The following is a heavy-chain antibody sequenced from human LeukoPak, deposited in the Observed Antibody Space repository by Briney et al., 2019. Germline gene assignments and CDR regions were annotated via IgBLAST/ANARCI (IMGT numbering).Heavy chain of an antibody. CDR1: GFTFSSYS. J-gene: IGHJ1*01. CDR2: ISSSSSYI. V-gene: IGHV3-21*04. Sequence: GGSLRLSCAASGFTFSSYSMNWVRQAPGKGLEWVSSISSSSSYIYYADSVKGRFTISRDNAKNSLYLQMNSLRAEDTAVYYCARDREEYSGSYRYRGQGTLVTVSS. CDR3: ARDREEYSGSYRY. D-gene: IGHD1-26*01.